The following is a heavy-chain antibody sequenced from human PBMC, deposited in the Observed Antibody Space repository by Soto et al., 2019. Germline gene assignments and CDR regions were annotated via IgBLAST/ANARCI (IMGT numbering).Heavy chain of an antibody. CDR1: GGSFSGYY. CDR3: ASRPAATDSTYYYYYYMDV. V-gene: IGHV4-34*01. D-gene: IGHD6-25*01. CDR2: INHSGST. Sequence: PSETLSLTCAVYGGSFSGYYWSWIRQPPGKGLEWIGEINHSGSTNYNPSLKSRVTISVDTSKNQFSLKLSSVTAADTAVYYCASRPAATDSTYYYYYYMDVWGKGTTVTVSS. J-gene: IGHJ6*03.